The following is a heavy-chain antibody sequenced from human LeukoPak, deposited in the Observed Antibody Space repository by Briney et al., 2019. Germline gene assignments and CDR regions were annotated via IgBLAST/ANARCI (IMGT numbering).Heavy chain of an antibody. CDR2: INPSGGGT. CDR3: ARADYYYYYMDV. CDR1: GYTFTSYY. V-gene: IGHV1-2*02. J-gene: IGHJ6*03. Sequence: ASVKVSCKASGYTFTSYYMHCVRQAPGQGLEWTGIINPSGGGTNYAQKFQGRVTMTRDTSISTAYMELSRLRSDDTAVYYCARADYYYYYMDVWGKGTTVTVSS.